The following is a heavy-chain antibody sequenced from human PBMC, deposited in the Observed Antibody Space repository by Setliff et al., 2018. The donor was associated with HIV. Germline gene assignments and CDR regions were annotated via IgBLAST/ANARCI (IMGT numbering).Heavy chain of an antibody. CDR3: ARRMEMTPIGY. CDR1: GYTLNSYG. J-gene: IGHJ4*02. D-gene: IGHD2-15*01. CDR2: INTVTGNP. V-gene: IGHV7-4-1*02. Sequence: ASVKVSCKASGYTLNSYGINWVRQAPGQGLEWMGWINTVTGNPTYAQGFTGRFVFSLDTSVSTAYLQISSLKAEDSAVYYCARRMEMTPIGYWGQGTLVTVSS.